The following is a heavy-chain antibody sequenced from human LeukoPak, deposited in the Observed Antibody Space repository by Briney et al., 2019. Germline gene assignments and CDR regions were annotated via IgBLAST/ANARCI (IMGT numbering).Heavy chain of an antibody. D-gene: IGHD3-22*01. V-gene: IGHV4-38-2*02. CDR2: IYHSGRT. CDR3: VRQGPEVVISFIAGGDY. Sequence: SETLSLTCTVSDYSISSGYCWGWIRQPPGKGLEWIGSIYHSGRTYFSPSLKSRVTISVDTSKNQFSLKLISVTAADTAVYYCVRQGPEVVISFIAGGDYWGQGILVTVSS. CDR1: DYSISSGYC. J-gene: IGHJ4*02.